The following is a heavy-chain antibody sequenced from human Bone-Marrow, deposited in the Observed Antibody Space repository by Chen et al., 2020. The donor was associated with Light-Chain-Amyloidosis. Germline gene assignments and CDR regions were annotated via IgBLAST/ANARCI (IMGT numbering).Heavy chain of an antibody. CDR2: ISSSSSTI. CDR1: GFTFSSYS. CDR3: ARPCGGLPAATLQHFQH. Sequence: EVQLVESGGGLVQPGGSLRLSCAASGFTFSSYSMNWVRQAPGKGLEWVSYISSSSSTIYYADSVKGRFTISRDNAKNSLYLQMNSLRAEDTAVYYCARPCGGLPAATLQHFQHWGQGTLVTVSS. V-gene: IGHV3-48*01. J-gene: IGHJ1*01. D-gene: IGHD2-2*01.